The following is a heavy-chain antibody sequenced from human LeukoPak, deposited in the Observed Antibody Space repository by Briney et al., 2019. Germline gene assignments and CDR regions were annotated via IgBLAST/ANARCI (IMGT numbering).Heavy chain of an antibody. J-gene: IGHJ4*02. Sequence: GESLKISCKGSGYSFPTYWTGWVRQMPGKGLEWMGIIYPGDSETRYSPSFQGQVTISADKSISTAYLQWSRLKAPDTAMYYCARKSRADYWGQGTLVTVSS. CDR1: GYSFPTYW. CDR2: IYPGDSET. CDR3: ARKSRADY. V-gene: IGHV5-51*01.